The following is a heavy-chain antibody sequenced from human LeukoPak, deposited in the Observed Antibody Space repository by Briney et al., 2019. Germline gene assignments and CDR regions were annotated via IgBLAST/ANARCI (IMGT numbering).Heavy chain of an antibody. D-gene: IGHD2-2*01. CDR2: INPNSGGT. Sequence: ASVKVSCKASGYTFTGYYMHWVRQAPGQGLEWMGWINPNSGGTNHAQKFQGRVTMTRDTSISTAYMELSRLRSDDTAVYYCARAVVPAAPEVRWYYYMDVWGKGTTVTVSS. V-gene: IGHV1-2*02. J-gene: IGHJ6*03. CDR3: ARAVVPAAPEVRWYYYMDV. CDR1: GYTFTGYY.